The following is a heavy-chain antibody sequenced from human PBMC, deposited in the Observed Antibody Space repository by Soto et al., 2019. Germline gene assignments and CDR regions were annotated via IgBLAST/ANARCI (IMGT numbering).Heavy chain of an antibody. CDR2: IYPSVSS. V-gene: IGHV4-38-2*02. CDR1: VFAIIRGYY. J-gene: IGHJ4*02. D-gene: IGHD1-1*01. Sequence: PSETLSLTCSVSVFAIIRGYYCSWVRQPPGKGLEWIGSIYPSVSSYHNPSLATRLGLSIDTSKNQFTLNLTSVTAADTALYFCAREKVGTTFFDNWGQGIQVTVSS. CDR3: AREKVGTTFFDN.